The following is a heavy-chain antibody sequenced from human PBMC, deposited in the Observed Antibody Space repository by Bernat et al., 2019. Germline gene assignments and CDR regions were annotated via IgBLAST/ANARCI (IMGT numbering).Heavy chain of an antibody. CDR2: MSFDGGNK. CDR1: GFTFSYYG. Sequence: VQLVESGGGLVQPGGSLRLSCAAPGFTFSYYGMHWVRQAPGKGLEWVTVMSFDGGNKYYADSVKGRFTISRDNSKNTLYLQMNSLRSEDTAVYYCAKDLAPVRGGKNYYYGMDVWGQGTPVTVSS. J-gene: IGHJ6*02. CDR3: AKDLAPVRGGKNYYYGMDV. D-gene: IGHD3-10*01. V-gene: IGHV3-30*18.